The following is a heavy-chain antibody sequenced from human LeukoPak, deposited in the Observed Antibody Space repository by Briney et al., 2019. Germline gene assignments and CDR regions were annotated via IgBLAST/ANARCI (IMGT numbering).Heavy chain of an antibody. CDR1: GYTLTELS. V-gene: IGHV1-24*01. Sequence: ASVKVSCKVSGYTLTELSMHWVRQAPGKGLEWMGGFDPEDGETIYAQKFQGRVTMTEDTSTDTAYMELSSLRSEDTAVYYCATAPTWYYGSWADYWGQGTLVTVSS. D-gene: IGHD3-10*01. J-gene: IGHJ4*02. CDR3: ATAPTWYYGSWADY. CDR2: FDPEDGET.